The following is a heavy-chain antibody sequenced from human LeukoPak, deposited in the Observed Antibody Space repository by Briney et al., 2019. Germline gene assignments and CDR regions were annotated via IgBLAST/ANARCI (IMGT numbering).Heavy chain of an antibody. Sequence: SETLSLTCTVSGGSISSGSYYWSWIRQPAGKGLEWIGRIYTSGSTNYNPSLKSRVTILVDTSKNQFSLKLSSVTAADTAVYYCARESVTPYYYYMDVWGKGTTVTVSS. D-gene: IGHD4-23*01. V-gene: IGHV4-61*02. CDR1: GGSISSGSYY. CDR3: ARESVTPYYYYMDV. CDR2: IYTSGST. J-gene: IGHJ6*03.